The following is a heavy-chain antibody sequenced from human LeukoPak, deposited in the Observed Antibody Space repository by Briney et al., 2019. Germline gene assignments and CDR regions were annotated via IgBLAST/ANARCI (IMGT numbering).Heavy chain of an antibody. Sequence: PSETLSLTCAVSGGSISSSNWWSWVRQPPGKGLEWIGEIYHSGSTNYNPSLKSRVTISVDKSKNQFSLKLSSVTAADTAVYYCARGWGRARAIFGVVISPESKRRWFDPWGQGALVTVSS. D-gene: IGHD3-3*01. J-gene: IGHJ5*02. CDR2: IYHSGST. V-gene: IGHV4-4*02. CDR3: ARGWGRARAIFGVVISPESKRRWFDP. CDR1: GGSISSSNW.